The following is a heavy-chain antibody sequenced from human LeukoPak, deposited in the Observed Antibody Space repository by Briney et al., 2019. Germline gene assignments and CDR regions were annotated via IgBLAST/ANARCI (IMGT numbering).Heavy chain of an antibody. D-gene: IGHD3-10*01. J-gene: IGHJ4*02. CDR1: GFTFSSYA. V-gene: IGHV3-64*01. Sequence: GGSLRLSCAASGFTFSSYAMHWVRQAPGKGLEYVSAISSNGGSTYYANSVKGRFTISRDNSKNTLYLQMGSLRAEDMAVYYCARGARSRNYGSGSFFDYWGQGTLVTVSS. CDR2: ISSNGGST. CDR3: ARGARSRNYGSGSFFDY.